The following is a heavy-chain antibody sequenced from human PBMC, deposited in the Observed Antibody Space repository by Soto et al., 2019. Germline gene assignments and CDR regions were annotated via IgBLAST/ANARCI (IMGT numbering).Heavy chain of an antibody. CDR1: GFTFSSYS. V-gene: IGHV3-21*01. CDR2: ISSSSSYI. CDR3: ARDRYQLLPFYSQYYYYGMDV. J-gene: IGHJ6*02. D-gene: IGHD2-2*01. Sequence: GGSLRLSCAASGFTFSSYSMNWVRQAPGKGLEWVSSISSSSSYIYYADSVKGRFTISRDNAKNSLYLQMNSLRAEDTAVYYCARDRYQLLPFYSQYYYYGMDVWGQGTTVTVSS.